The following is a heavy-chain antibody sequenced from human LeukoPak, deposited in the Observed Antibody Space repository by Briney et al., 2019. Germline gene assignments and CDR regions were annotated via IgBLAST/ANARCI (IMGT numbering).Heavy chain of an antibody. CDR2: ISSSSSYI. D-gene: IGHD1-7*01. J-gene: IGHJ3*02. CDR3: AKGTSEGAFDI. Sequence: GGSLRLSCAASGFTFSSYSMNWVRQAPGKGLEWVSSISSSSSYIYYADSVKGRFTISRDNAKNSLYLQMNSLRAEDTALYYCAKGTSEGAFDIWGQGTMVTVSS. CDR1: GFTFSSYS. V-gene: IGHV3-21*04.